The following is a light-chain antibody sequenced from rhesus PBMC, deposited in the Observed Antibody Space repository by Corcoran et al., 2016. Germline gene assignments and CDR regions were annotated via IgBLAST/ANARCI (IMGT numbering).Light chain of an antibody. Sequence: DIQMTQSPSALSASVGDRVTISCRASQHIYSNLAWYQQKPGKAPKLLIYAASSLQTGIPSRFCGSGSGTDFTLTISSLQPEDSAAYYCQQYYDNPFTFGPGTKLDIK. CDR1: QHIYSN. CDR3: QQYYDNPFT. J-gene: IGKJ3*01. V-gene: IGKV1S12*01. CDR2: AAS.